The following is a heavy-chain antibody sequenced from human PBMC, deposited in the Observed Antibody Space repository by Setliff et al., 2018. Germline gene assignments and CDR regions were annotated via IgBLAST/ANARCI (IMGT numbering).Heavy chain of an antibody. Sequence: GGSLRLSCAASRFTFSNYWMSWVRQAPGKGLEWVSLITGSGGGTYYADSVKGRLTISRDNSKNTLYLQMNSLRAEDTAVYYCARYFRSFDWGQGTLVTVSS. CDR1: RFTFSNYW. CDR2: ITGSGGGT. J-gene: IGHJ4*02. CDR3: ARYFRSFD. D-gene: IGHD3-9*01. V-gene: IGHV3-23*01.